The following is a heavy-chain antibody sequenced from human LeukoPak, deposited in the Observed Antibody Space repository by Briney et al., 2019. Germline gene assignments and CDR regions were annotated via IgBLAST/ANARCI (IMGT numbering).Heavy chain of an antibody. D-gene: IGHD2-2*01. CDR3: AKDSQVVPAAMVMGGCAH. Sequence: GGSLRLSCAASGFTFSSYEMNWVRQAPGKGLEWVSYISSSGSTIYYADSVKGRFTISRDNAKNSLYLQMNSLRAEDTAVYYCAKDSQVVPAAMVMGGCAHWGQGTLVTVSS. J-gene: IGHJ4*02. CDR1: GFTFSSYE. CDR2: ISSSGSTI. V-gene: IGHV3-48*03.